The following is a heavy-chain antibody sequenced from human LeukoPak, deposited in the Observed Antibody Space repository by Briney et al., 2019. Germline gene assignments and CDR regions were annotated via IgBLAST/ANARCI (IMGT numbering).Heavy chain of an antibody. V-gene: IGHV4-59*12. D-gene: IGHD2-21*02. CDR3: ARSAYCGGDCYTDFQH. J-gene: IGHJ1*01. Sequence: SETLSLTCTVSGGSISSYYWSWIRQPPGKGLEWIGYIYYSGSTNYNPSLKSRVTISVDTSKNQFSLKLSSVTAADTAAYYCARSAYCGGDCYTDFQHWGQGTLVTVSS. CDR1: GGSISSYY. CDR2: IYYSGST.